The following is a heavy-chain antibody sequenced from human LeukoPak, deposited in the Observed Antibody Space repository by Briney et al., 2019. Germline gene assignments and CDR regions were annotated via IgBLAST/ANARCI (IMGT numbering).Heavy chain of an antibody. CDR3: ARHCQECPDDY. CDR1: GGTFSSYA. J-gene: IGHJ4*02. CDR2: IIPIFGTA. Sequence: SVKVSCKASGGTFSSYATSWVRQAPGQGLEWMGGIIPIFGTANYAQKFQGRVTITADKSTSTAYMELSSLRSEDTAVYYCARHCQECPDDYWGQGTLVTVSS. D-gene: IGHD3-3*01. V-gene: IGHV1-69*06.